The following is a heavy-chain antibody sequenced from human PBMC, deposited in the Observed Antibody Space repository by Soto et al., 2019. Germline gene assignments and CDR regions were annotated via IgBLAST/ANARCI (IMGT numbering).Heavy chain of an antibody. J-gene: IGHJ4*02. CDR1: GDSVSSNSAA. CDR3: ARTGGGALDY. D-gene: IGHD7-27*01. Sequence: SQTLSLTCAISGDSVSSNSAAWNWIRQSPSRGLEWLGRTFYRSKWRNDYAVSMKSRIIITPDTSKNQFSLQLNSVTPEDTAAYYCARTGGGALDYWGRGTQVTVSS. CDR2: TFYRSKWRN. V-gene: IGHV6-1*01.